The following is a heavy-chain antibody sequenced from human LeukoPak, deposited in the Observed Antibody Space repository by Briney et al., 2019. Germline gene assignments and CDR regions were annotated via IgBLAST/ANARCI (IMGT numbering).Heavy chain of an antibody. CDR2: ISSISSYI. CDR1: GFTFSSYS. D-gene: IGHD1-26*01. Sequence: GGSLRLSCAASGFTFSSYSMNWVRQAPGKGLEWISSISSISSYIYYADSVKGRFTVSRDNAKNSLYLQMDSLRAEDTAVYYCARDPSGTYYPRVSGALDIWGQGTMVTASS. CDR3: ARDPSGTYYPRVSGALDI. V-gene: IGHV3-21*01. J-gene: IGHJ3*02.